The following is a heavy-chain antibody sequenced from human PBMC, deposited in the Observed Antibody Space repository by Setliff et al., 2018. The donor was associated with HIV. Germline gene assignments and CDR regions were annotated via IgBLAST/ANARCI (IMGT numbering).Heavy chain of an antibody. CDR3: TREGVQERVTKGVFDY. Sequence: PGGSLRLSCAASGFTFSSYAMSWVRQAPGKGLEWVSAISGSGGSTYYADSVKGRFTISRDNSKNTLYLQMNSLKAEDTAVYYCTREGVQERVTKGVFDYWGQGTLVTVSS. J-gene: IGHJ4*02. CDR1: GFTFSSYA. V-gene: IGHV3-23*01. D-gene: IGHD4-17*01. CDR2: ISGSGGST.